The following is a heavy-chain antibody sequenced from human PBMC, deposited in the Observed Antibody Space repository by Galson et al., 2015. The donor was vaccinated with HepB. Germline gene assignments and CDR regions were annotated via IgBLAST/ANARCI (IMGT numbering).Heavy chain of an antibody. V-gene: IGHV3-33*01. CDR3: ARSPPDCKSSSCYCFHY. D-gene: IGHD2-2*01. Sequence: SLRLSCAASGFIFSSYAMHWVRQAPGQGPEWVAVIWYDGSNRYYAESVKGRFTISRDNSKNTLYLQMDSLRAEDTAVYYCARSPPDCKSSSCYCFHYWGQGTLVTVSS. CDR2: IWYDGSNR. CDR1: GFIFSSYA. J-gene: IGHJ4*02.